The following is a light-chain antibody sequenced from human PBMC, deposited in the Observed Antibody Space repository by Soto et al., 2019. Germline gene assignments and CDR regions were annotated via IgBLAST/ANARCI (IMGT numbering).Light chain of an antibody. CDR1: SSDIGTYNY. Sequence: QSALTQPPSASGSPGQSVTISCTGTSSDIGTYNYVSWYQQHPGKAPKLIIYEVNKRPSGVPDRFSGSKSGNTASLTVSGLQAEDEAAYYCNSFADSNNLLFGGGTKLTVL. J-gene: IGLJ2*01. CDR3: NSFADSNNLL. CDR2: EVN. V-gene: IGLV2-8*01.